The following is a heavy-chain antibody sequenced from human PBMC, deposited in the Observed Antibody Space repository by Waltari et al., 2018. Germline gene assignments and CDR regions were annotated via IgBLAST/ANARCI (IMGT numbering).Heavy chain of an antibody. D-gene: IGHD5-12*01. CDR3: ARAFDSGYDSYYFDS. CDR1: TEFVSGSP. Sequence: QVQLQQWGAGLLKPSDTLSLTCGVSTEFVSGSPWIWIRQPPGKGLEWIGEVSDIGGTTYNPSLKSRVTISVDASEKKFSLKLSSVTAADTAVYYCARAFDSGYDSYYFDSWGQGTLVTVSS. V-gene: IGHV4-34*01. J-gene: IGHJ4*02. CDR2: VSDIGGT.